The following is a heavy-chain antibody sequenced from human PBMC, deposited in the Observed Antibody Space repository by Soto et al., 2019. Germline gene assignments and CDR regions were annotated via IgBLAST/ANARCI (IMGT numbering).Heavy chain of an antibody. Sequence: EVQLVESGGGLVQPGGSLRLSCAASGFTFSSYSMNWVRQAPGKGLEWVSYISSSSSTIYYADSVKGRFTISRDNAKNSLYLQMNGLGAADTAVYYCARAGRGRYCSGGSCRVDYWGQGTLVTVSS. J-gene: IGHJ4*02. CDR3: ARAGRGRYCSGGSCRVDY. CDR2: ISSSSSTI. D-gene: IGHD2-15*01. CDR1: GFTFSSYS. V-gene: IGHV3-48*01.